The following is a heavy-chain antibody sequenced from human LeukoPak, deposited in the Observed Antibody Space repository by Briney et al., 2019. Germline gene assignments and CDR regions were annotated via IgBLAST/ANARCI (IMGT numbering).Heavy chain of an antibody. CDR3: ARTRGGVVNY. J-gene: IGHJ4*02. Sequence: SETLSLTCTVSGGSISSYYWSWIRQSPGKGLEWIGFIYYSGSTNYNPSLKSRVTISVDTSKNQFSLRLSSVTAADTAVYYCARTRGGVVNYWGQGTLVTVSS. CDR2: IYYSGST. CDR1: GGSISSYY. V-gene: IGHV4-59*08. D-gene: IGHD3-16*01.